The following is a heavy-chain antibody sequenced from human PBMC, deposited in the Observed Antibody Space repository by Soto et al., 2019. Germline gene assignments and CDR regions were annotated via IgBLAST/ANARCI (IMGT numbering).Heavy chain of an antibody. J-gene: IGHJ6*02. CDR2: IYYSGST. Sequence: SSETLSLTFTVSGGSISSGDYYWSWIRQPPGKGLEWIGYIYYSGSTYYNPSLKSRVTISVDTSKNQFSLKLSSVTAADTAVYYCARGAYCSSTSCYITADYYYGMDVWGQGTTVTVSS. CDR3: ARGAYCSSTSCYITADYYYGMDV. CDR1: GGSISSGDYY. D-gene: IGHD2-2*02. V-gene: IGHV4-30-4*01.